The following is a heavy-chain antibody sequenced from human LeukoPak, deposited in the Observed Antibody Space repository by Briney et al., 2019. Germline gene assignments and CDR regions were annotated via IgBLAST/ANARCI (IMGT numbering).Heavy chain of an antibody. Sequence: ASVKVSCKASGYTFTGYYMHWVRQAPGQGLEWMGWINPNSGGTNYAQKFQGRVTMTRDTSISTAYMELSRLRSDDTDVYYCATYYYDSSGYRDYFDYWGEGTLVTVS. CDR3: ATYYYDSSGYRDYFDY. D-gene: IGHD3-22*01. CDR1: GYTFTGYY. J-gene: IGHJ4*02. CDR2: INPNSGGT. V-gene: IGHV1-2*02.